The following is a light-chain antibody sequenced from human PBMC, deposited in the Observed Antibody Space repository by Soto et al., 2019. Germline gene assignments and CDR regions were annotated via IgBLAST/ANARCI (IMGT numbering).Light chain of an antibody. CDR3: QQSYSTPLT. Sequence: DIQMTQSPSSLSASAGDRVTITCRASRSISNYLNWYQQKAGKAPKLLIYAASSLRSGVPSRFSGSGSGTDFTLTISSLQPEDFAAYYCQQSYSTPLTFGGGTKVDIK. CDR1: RSISNY. CDR2: AAS. J-gene: IGKJ4*01. V-gene: IGKV1-39*01.